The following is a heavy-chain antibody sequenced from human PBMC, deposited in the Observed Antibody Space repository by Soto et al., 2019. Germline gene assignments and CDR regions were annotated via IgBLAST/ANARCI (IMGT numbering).Heavy chain of an antibody. CDR2: MYHNGTA. CDR1: FRSINNHN. D-gene: IGHD3-10*01. J-gene: IGHJ5*01. V-gene: IGHV4-59*11. CDR3: ARGAQCTSAACYGSPNNCFDS. Sequence: SETLSLTSTVAFRSINNHNWSWIRQAPGKGLEWVGNMYHNGTAKYNPSLKSRVSISIDKTKDQFSLSLRSVTAAVSAVYYCARGAQCTSAACYGSPNNCFDSWGQGILVTVSS.